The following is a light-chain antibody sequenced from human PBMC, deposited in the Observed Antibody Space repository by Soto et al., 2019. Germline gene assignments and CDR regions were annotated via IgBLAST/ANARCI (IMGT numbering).Light chain of an antibody. CDR2: EVS. J-gene: IGLJ2*01. Sequence: QSALTQPASVSGSPGQSITISCTGTSSDVGGYNFVSWYLHHPGKAPKLMIFEVSNRPSGVSPRFSGSKSGDTASLTISGLQAEDEVDYYCTSYSGSSTSVLFGGGTKVTVL. CDR1: SSDVGGYNF. CDR3: TSYSGSSTSVL. V-gene: IGLV2-14*01.